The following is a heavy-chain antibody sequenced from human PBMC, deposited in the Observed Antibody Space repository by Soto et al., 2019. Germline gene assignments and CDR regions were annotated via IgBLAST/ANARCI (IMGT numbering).Heavy chain of an antibody. CDR3: ARDGAEDYYDCLEVDL. CDR2: IWFDGSDQ. V-gene: IGHV3-33*01. CDR1: GFVFSDFG. Sequence: QVQLVESGGGVIQPGKSLRLSCTASGFVFSDFGMHWVRRAPGKGLEWVALIWFDGSDQHYKDSVKGRFIISRDNSKNTLYLEMSNLRVEDTAVYYCARDGAEDYYDCLEVDLWGQGTLVTVSS. J-gene: IGHJ5*02. D-gene: IGHD3-16*01.